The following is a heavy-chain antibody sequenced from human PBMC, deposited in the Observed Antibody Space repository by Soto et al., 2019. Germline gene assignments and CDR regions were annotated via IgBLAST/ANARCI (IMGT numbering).Heavy chain of an antibody. CDR3: VRQRNSVLTQAYFDY. J-gene: IGHJ4*02. CDR2: VYYRGRS. Sequence: SETLSLTCTVSGGSVSNSNYYWGWIRQSPGKGLEWIGSVYYRGRSYSKSSVKSRVTISVETSKNQFSLNLKSVTASDTAVYYCVRQRNSVLTQAYFDYWGQGAMVTVSS. D-gene: IGHD2-8*01. CDR1: GGSVSNSNYY. V-gene: IGHV4-39*01.